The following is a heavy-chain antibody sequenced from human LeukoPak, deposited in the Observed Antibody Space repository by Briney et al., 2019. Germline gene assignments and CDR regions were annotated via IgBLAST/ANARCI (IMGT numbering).Heavy chain of an antibody. CDR3: ARYGSGREFDP. J-gene: IGHJ5*02. CDR2: IYSGGST. CDR1: GFTVSNNY. Sequence: GGSLRLSCAASGFTVSNNYMSWVRQAPGKGLEWVSVIYSGGSTYYADSVKGRFTIPRDNSKNTLYLQMNSLRAEDTAVYYCARYGSGREFDPWGQGTLVTVSS. D-gene: IGHD3-10*01. V-gene: IGHV3-53*01.